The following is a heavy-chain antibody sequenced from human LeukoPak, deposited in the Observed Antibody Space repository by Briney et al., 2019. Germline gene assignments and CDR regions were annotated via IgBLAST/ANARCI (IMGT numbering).Heavy chain of an antibody. CDR1: GFTFSSYA. J-gene: IGHJ4*02. V-gene: IGHV3-30*14. CDR2: ISYDGSNK. Sequence: GGSLRLSCAASGFTFSSYAMHWVRQAPGKGLEWVAVISYDGSNKYYADSMKGRFTISRDNSKNTLYLQMNSLRAEDTAVYYCASGSDYDYVWGSYHHYWGQGTLVTVSS. D-gene: IGHD3-16*02. CDR3: ASGSDYDYVWGSYHHY.